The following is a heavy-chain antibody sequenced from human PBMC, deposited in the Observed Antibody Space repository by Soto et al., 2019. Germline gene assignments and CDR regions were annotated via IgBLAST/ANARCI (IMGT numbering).Heavy chain of an antibody. CDR1: GFTVSSNY. V-gene: IGHV3-53*01. CDR2: IYSGGST. Sequence: EVQLVESGGGLIQPGGSLRLSCAASGFTVSSNYMSWVRQAPGKGLEWVSVIYSGGSTYYADSVKGRFTISRDNSKNTLYLQMNSLRAEDTAVYYCARDRRLRFFGVISSRWFDPWGQGTLVTVSS. J-gene: IGHJ5*02. D-gene: IGHD3-3*01. CDR3: ARDRRLRFFGVISSRWFDP.